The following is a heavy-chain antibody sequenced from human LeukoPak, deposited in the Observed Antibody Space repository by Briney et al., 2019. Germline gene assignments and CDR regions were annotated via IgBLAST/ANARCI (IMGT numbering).Heavy chain of an antibody. CDR2: IYYSGST. J-gene: IGHJ5*02. V-gene: IGHV4-59*01. D-gene: IGHD1-26*01. CDR1: GGSISSYY. CDR3: ARAGVGANNWFDP. Sequence: SETQSLTCTVSGGSISSYYWSWIRQPPGKGLEWIGYIYYSGSTNYNPSLKSRVTISVDTSKNQFSLKLSSVTAADTAVYYCARAGVGANNWFDPWGQGTLVTVSS.